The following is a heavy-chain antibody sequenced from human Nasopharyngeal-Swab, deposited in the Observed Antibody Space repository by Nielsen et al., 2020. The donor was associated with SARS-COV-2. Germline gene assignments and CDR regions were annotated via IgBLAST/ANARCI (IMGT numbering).Heavy chain of an antibody. CDR1: GYTFLSYY. V-gene: IGHV1-46*01. J-gene: IGHJ6*02. D-gene: IGHD1-26*01. CDR2: INPSGGNT. Sequence: ASLTVSCKASGYTFLSYYMLCVRQAPGQALEWMGIINPSGGNTRYAQKFQGRVTMTRDPSTSTVHMELSSLRSEDTAVYYCARVSELSRSYYYYGMDVWGQGTTVTVSS. CDR3: ARVSELSRSYYYYGMDV.